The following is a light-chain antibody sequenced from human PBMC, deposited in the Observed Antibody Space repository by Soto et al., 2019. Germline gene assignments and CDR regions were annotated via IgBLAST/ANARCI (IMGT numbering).Light chain of an antibody. V-gene: IGKV1-5*01. J-gene: IGKJ1*01. CDR3: QQYNGYSS. CDR2: DAS. Sequence: DIPMTQSPSPLSASLGDRVTITFRASQSISSWLAWYQQKPGKAPNLLIYDASSLESGVPSRFSGSGSGTEFTLTISSLQPDDFATYYCQQYNGYSSFGQGTKVDIK. CDR1: QSISSW.